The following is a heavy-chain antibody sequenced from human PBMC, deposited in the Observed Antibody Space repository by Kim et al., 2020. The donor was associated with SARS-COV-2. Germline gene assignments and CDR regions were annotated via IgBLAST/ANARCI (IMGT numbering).Heavy chain of an antibody. D-gene: IGHD4-4*01. CDR2: IDPSGGST. Sequence: ASVKVSCKASGYTFTSYHIHWVRQAKRKGREWVGIIDPSGGSTSYAEKFQGRVSMTRDTSTSTVYMELSRLRSEDTAMYYCAREGTTVVTYRFDPWGQGTLVTVSS. J-gene: IGHJ5*02. CDR3: AREGTTVVTYRFDP. V-gene: IGHV1-46*01. CDR1: GYTFTSYH.